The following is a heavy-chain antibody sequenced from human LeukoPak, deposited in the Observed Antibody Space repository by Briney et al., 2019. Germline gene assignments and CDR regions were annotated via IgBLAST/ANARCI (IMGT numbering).Heavy chain of an antibody. V-gene: IGHV4-39*07. CDR1: GGSISSSSYY. CDR3: ARELPTDYYDSSGLFDP. CDR2: IYYSGST. J-gene: IGHJ5*02. D-gene: IGHD3-22*01. Sequence: SETLSLTCTVSGGSISSSSYYWGWIRQPPGKGLEWIGSIYYSGSTYYNPSLKSRVTISVDTSKNQFSLKLSSVTAADTAVYYCARELPTDYYDSSGLFDPWGQGTLVTVSS.